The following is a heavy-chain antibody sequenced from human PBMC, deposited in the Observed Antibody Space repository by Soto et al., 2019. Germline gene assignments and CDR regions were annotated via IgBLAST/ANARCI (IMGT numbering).Heavy chain of an antibody. CDR3: ARDPTYYDILTGYPYYFDY. CDR2: ISSSSSYI. J-gene: IGHJ4*02. Sequence: GGSLRLSCAASGFTFSSYSMNWVRQAPGKGLEWVSSISSSSSYIYYADSVKGRFTISRDNAKNSLYLQMNSLRAEDTAVYYCARDPTYYDILTGYPYYFDYWGQGTLVTVSS. D-gene: IGHD3-9*01. V-gene: IGHV3-21*01. CDR1: GFTFSSYS.